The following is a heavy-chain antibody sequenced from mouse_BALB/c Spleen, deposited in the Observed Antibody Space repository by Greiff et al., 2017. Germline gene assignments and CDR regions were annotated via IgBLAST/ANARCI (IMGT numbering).Heavy chain of an antibody. CDR2: IWAGGST. J-gene: IGHJ3*01. CDR1: GFSLISYG. CDR3: ASDLFKGAWFAY. V-gene: IGHV2-9*02. D-gene: IGHD6-2*01. Sequence: VMLVESGPGLVAPSQSLSITCTVSGFSLISYGVHWVRQPPGKGLEWLGVIWAGGSTNYNSALMSRLSISKDKSKSQVFLKMNSLQTDDTDMYYCASDLFKGAWFAYWGQGTLVTVSA.